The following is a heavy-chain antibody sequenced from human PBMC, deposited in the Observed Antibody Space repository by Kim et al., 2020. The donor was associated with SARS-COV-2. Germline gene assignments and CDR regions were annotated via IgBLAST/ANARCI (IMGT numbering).Heavy chain of an antibody. V-gene: IGHV3-7*01. Sequence: GGSLRLSCAASGFTFSSYWMSWVRQAPGKGLEWVANIKQDGSEKYYVDSVKGRFTISRDNAKNSLYLQMNSLRAEDTAVYYCARDIPAAGTFYGMDVWGQGTTVTVSS. J-gene: IGHJ6*02. CDR2: IKQDGSEK. D-gene: IGHD6-13*01. CDR1: GFTFSSYW. CDR3: ARDIPAAGTFYGMDV.